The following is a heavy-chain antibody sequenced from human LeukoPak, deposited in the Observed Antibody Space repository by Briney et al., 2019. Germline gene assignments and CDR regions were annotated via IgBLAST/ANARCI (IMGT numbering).Heavy chain of an antibody. J-gene: IGHJ4*02. CDR3: ASLTTVYGAHSGY. CDR2: INPSGGST. V-gene: IGHV1-46*01. CDR1: GYTFTSYY. Sequence: PVASVTVSCKASGYTFTSYYMHWVRQAPGQGLEWMGIINPSGGSTSYAQKFQGRVTMTRDTSTSTVYMELSSLRSEDTAVYYCASLTTVYGAHSGYWGQGTLVTVSS. D-gene: IGHD4-17*01.